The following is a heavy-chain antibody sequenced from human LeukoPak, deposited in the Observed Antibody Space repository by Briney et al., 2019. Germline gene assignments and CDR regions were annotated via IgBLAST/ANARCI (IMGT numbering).Heavy chain of an antibody. Sequence: GGTLRLSCAASGFTFSSYAMGWVRQASGKGLEWVSAISGSGGSTYYADSVKGRFTISRDNSKNALYLQMNSLRAEDTAVYYCAKDSSGWLTRDYWGQGTLVTVSS. CDR1: GFTFSSYA. D-gene: IGHD6-19*01. CDR3: AKDSSGWLTRDY. CDR2: ISGSGGST. V-gene: IGHV3-23*01. J-gene: IGHJ4*02.